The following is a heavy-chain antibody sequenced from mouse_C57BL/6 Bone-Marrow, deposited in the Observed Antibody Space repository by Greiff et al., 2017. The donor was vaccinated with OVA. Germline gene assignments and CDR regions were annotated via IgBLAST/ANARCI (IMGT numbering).Heavy chain of an antibody. CDR2: IYYSGTI. V-gene: IGHV3-5*01. J-gene: IGHJ1*03. Sequence: EVKVIESGPGLVKPSQTVFLTCTVTGISITNGNYRWSWIRQFPGNKLEWIGYIYYSGTITYNPSLTSRTTITRDTPKNQFFLEMNSLTAEDTATYYCARDPSNDWYFDVWGTGTTVTVSS. D-gene: IGHD2-10*02. CDR3: ARDPSNDWYFDV. CDR1: GISITNGNYR.